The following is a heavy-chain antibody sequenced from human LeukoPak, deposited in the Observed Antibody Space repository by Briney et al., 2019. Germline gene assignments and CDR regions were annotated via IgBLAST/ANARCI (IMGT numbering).Heavy chain of an antibody. CDR3: ARTAIAVAGNRFDY. D-gene: IGHD6-19*01. J-gene: IGHJ4*02. CDR2: IYYSGST. Sequence: SETLSLTCTVSGGSISSYYWSWIRQPPGKGLEWIGYIYYSGSTNYNPSLKSRVTISVDTSKNQFSLKLSSVTAADTAVYYCARTAIAVAGNRFDYWGQGTLVTVSS. CDR1: GGSISSYY. V-gene: IGHV4-59*08.